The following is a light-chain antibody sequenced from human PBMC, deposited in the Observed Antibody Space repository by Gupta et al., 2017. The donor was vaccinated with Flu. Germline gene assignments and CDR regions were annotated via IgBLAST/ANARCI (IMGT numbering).Light chain of an antibody. Sequence: EIVLTQSPATLSLSPGERATLSCRASQSVSSYLAWYQQKPGQAPRLLIYEASNRATGIPARFSGSGSGTDFTLTISSLESEDVAVYYCQQRGNWPPITFGQGTRLEIK. J-gene: IGKJ5*01. CDR1: QSVSSY. CDR2: EAS. V-gene: IGKV3-11*01. CDR3: QQRGNWPPIT.